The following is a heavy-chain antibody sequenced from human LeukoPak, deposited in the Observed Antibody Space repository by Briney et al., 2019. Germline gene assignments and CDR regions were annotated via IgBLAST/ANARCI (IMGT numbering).Heavy chain of an antibody. CDR3: AREYSGSASSDWFDP. CDR2: IYYSGST. V-gene: IGHV4-59*01. Sequence: SETLSLTCTVSGGSISSYYWSWIRQPPGKGLEWIGYIYYSGSTNYNPSLKSRVTIPVDTSKNQFSLKLSSVTAADTAVYYCAREYSGSASSDWFDPWGQGTLVTVSS. D-gene: IGHD3-10*01. J-gene: IGHJ5*02. CDR1: GGSISSYY.